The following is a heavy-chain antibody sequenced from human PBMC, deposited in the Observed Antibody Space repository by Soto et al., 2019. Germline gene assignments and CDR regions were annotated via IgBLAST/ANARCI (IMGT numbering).Heavy chain of an antibody. Sequence: SGPTLVNPTQTLTLTCTFSGFSLSTSGMCVSWIRQPPGKALEWLARIDWDDDKYYSTSLKTRLTISKDTSKNQVVLTMTNMDPVDTATYYCARLTGVMSYYHYMDVWGKGTTVTVSS. CDR3: ARLTGVMSYYHYMDV. CDR1: GFSLSTSGMC. D-gene: IGHD3-16*01. CDR2: IDWDDDK. J-gene: IGHJ6*03. V-gene: IGHV2-70*11.